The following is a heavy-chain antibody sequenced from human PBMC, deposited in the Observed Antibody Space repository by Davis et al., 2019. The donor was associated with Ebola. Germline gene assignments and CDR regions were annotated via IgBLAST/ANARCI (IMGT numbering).Heavy chain of an antibody. V-gene: IGHV3-30-3*01. CDR2: ISYDGSNK. D-gene: IGHD3-22*01. Sequence: GESLKISCAASGFTFSSYAMHWVRQAPGKGLEWVAVISYDGSNKYYADSVKGRFTISRDNAKNSLYLQMNSLRAEDTAVYYCARARPGYYYDYWGQGTLVTVSS. CDR1: GFTFSSYA. CDR3: ARARPGYYYDY. J-gene: IGHJ4*02.